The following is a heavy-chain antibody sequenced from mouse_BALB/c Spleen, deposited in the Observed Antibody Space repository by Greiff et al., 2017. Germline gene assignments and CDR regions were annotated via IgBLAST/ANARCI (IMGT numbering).Heavy chain of an antibody. V-gene: IGHV3-2*02. CDR3: ARMGQGFAY. CDR2: ISYSGST. CDR1: GYSITSDYA. J-gene: IGHJ3*01. Sequence: EVQLQESGPGLVKPSQSLSLTCTVTGYSITSDYAWNWIRQFPGNKLEWMGYISYSGSTSYNPSLKSRISITRDTSKNQFFLQLNSVTTEDTATYYCARMGQGFAYWGQGTLVTVSA. D-gene: IGHD3-3*01.